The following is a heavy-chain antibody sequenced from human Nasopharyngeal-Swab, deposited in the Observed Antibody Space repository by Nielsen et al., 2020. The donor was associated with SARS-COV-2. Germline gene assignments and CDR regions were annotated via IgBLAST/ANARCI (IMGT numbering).Heavy chain of an antibody. CDR1: GYTFTSYY. D-gene: IGHD6-19*01. Sequence: ASVKVSCKASGYTFTSYYTHWVRQAPGQGLEWMGIINPSAGSTSFAQKFQGRVTITRDTSTTTVYMEVTSLRSEDTAVYYCARTDVGSSGAFDIWGQGILVTVSS. V-gene: IGHV1-46*01. CDR2: INPSAGST. J-gene: IGHJ3*02. CDR3: ARTDVGSSGAFDI.